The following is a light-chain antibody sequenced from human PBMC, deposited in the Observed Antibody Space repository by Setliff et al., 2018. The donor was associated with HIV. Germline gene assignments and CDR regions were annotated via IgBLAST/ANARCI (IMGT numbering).Light chain of an antibody. J-gene: IGLJ1*01. CDR3: TSYSSNTTLGI. V-gene: IGLV2-14*03. CDR1: SSDVGGYNY. Sequence: QSVLTQPASVSGSPGQSITISCSGTSSDVGGYNYASWYQQHPGKAPKLMIYDVSNRPSGVSNRFSGSKSGNTASLTISGLQAEDEADYYCTSYSSNTTLGIFGTGTKVTVL. CDR2: DVS.